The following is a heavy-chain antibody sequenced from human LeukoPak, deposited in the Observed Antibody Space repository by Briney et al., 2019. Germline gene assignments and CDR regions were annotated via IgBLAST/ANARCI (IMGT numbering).Heavy chain of an antibody. D-gene: IGHD2-15*01. V-gene: IGHV3-30*02. Sequence: PGGSLRLSCAASGFTFSSYSMHWVRQAPGKGLEWVAFIRFDGSDKIYADSVKGRFTISKDNSKNTLYLQMNSLRAEDTAVYYCARDLCSGGSCYSSGLYYYYYMDVWGKGTTVTVSS. CDR3: ARDLCSGGSCYSSGLYYYYYMDV. J-gene: IGHJ6*03. CDR2: IRFDGSDK. CDR1: GFTFSSYS.